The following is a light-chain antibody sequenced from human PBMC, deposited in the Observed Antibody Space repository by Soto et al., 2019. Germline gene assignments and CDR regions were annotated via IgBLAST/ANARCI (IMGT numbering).Light chain of an antibody. V-gene: IGKV1-5*01. CDR3: LQYNSYYT. CDR1: QSISSW. CDR2: DAS. Sequence: DIQMTQSPSTLSASVGDRVTITCRTSQSISSWLAWYQQKPGKAPKLLIYDASTLESGVPSRFSGSGSGTDFTLTISSLQPEDFATYYCLQYNSYYTFGQGTKVDIK. J-gene: IGKJ2*01.